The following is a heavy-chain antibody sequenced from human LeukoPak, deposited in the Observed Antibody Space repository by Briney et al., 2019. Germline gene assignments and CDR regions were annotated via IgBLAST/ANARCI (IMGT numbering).Heavy chain of an antibody. V-gene: IGHV4-30-4*02. CDR2: IYYSGST. Sequence: SETLSLTCTVSGGSISSGDYYWSWIRQPPGKGLEWIGYIYYSGSTYYNPSLKSRVTISVDTSKNQFSLKLSSVTAADTAVYYCAKALGPDAFDIWGQGTMVTVSS. CDR3: AKALGPDAFDI. CDR1: GGSISSGDYY. J-gene: IGHJ3*02.